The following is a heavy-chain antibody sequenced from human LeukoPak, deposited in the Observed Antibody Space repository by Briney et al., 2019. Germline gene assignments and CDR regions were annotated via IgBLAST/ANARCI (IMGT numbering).Heavy chain of an antibody. Sequence: ASVKVSCKASGYTFTSYGISWVRQAPGQGLEWMGRINPDSGGTNYAQKFQGRVTMTRDTSISTAYMELSRLRSDDTAVYYCAREPATMVRGVLLGRFDPWGQGTLVTVSS. CDR3: AREPATMVRGVLLGRFDP. V-gene: IGHV1-2*06. J-gene: IGHJ5*02. CDR2: INPDSGGT. CDR1: GYTFTSYG. D-gene: IGHD3-10*01.